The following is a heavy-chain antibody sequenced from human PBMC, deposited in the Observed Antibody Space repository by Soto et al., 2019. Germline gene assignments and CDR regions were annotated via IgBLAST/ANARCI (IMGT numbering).Heavy chain of an antibody. CDR1: GGSISSSNW. D-gene: IGHD1-26*01. CDR3: ARVSGSYYYGMDV. Sequence: QVQLQESGPGLVKPSGTLSLTCAVSGGSISSSNWWSWVRQPPGKGLEWIGEIYHSGSTNYNPSLKSRATISVDKSKNQFSLKRSSVTAADAAVYYCARVSGSYYYGMDVWGQGTTVTVSS. CDR2: IYHSGST. V-gene: IGHV4-4*02. J-gene: IGHJ6*02.